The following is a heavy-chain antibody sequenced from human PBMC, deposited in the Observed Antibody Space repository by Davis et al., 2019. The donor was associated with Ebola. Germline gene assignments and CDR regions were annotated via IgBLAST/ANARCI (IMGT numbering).Heavy chain of an antibody. CDR3: ARTALTSVSDSGLGYNYFDP. J-gene: IGHJ5*02. V-gene: IGHV4-34*01. D-gene: IGHD2-21*02. Sequence: MPSETLSLTCAVYGESLSGYFWSWIRQSPGKGPEWIGTISHSGSITYYNPSLKSRVTMSVDTSNNHVSLRLNSVTAADTALFYCARTALTSVSDSGLGYNYFDPWGQGTLVTVSS. CDR2: ISHSGSIT. CDR1: GESLSGYF.